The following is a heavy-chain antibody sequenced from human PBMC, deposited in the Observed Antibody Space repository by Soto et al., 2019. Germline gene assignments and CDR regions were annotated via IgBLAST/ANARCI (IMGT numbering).Heavy chain of an antibody. V-gene: IGHV3-21*01. Sequence: GGSLRLSCAASGFTFSSYSMNWVRQAPGKGPEWVSSISSSSSYIYYADSVKGRFTISRDNAKNSLYLQMNSLRAEDTAVYYCARAVDTAMGNYYYYGMDVWGQGTTVTVSS. CDR3: ARAVDTAMGNYYYYGMDV. CDR1: GFTFSSYS. D-gene: IGHD5-18*01. CDR2: ISSSSSYI. J-gene: IGHJ6*02.